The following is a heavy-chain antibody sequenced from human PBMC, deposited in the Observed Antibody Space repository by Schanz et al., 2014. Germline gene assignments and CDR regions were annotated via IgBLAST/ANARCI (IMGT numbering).Heavy chain of an antibody. CDR2: ISGSGAST. D-gene: IGHD3-10*01. CDR3: ARAQGVIRLYYGVDV. CDR1: GFTFSSYA. V-gene: IGHV3-23*01. J-gene: IGHJ6*02. Sequence: EVQLLESGGGLVQPGGSLRLSCAASGFTFSSYAMSWVRQASGKGLEWVSAISGSGASTYYADSVKGRFTISRDNSKNTVYLQMNSLRGEDTAVYYCARAQGVIRLYYGVDVWGQGTTVTVSS.